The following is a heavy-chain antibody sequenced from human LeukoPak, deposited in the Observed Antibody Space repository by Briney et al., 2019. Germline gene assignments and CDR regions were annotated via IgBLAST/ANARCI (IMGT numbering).Heavy chain of an antibody. CDR3: ARTAALRVFDY. V-gene: IGHV3-48*01. CDR1: GFAFSSYS. D-gene: IGHD2-15*01. CDR2: ISSSSSTI. Sequence: GGSLRLSCAASGFAFSSYSMNWVRQAPGKGLEWVSYISSSSSTIYYADSVKGRFTISRDNAKNSLYLQMNSLRAEDTAVYYCARTAALRVFDYWGQGTLVTVSS. J-gene: IGHJ4*02.